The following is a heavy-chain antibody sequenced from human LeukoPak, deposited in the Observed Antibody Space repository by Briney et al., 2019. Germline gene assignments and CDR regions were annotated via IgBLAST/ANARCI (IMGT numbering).Heavy chain of an antibody. V-gene: IGHV4-59*08. CDR1: GSSISSYY. Sequence: SETLSLTCTVSGSSISSYYWSWIRPPPVEGLEWNAYIYYSGSTNYNPAIKSRVTISVNTSKNQFSLKLNSVTAADTAVYYCARHYGPWGQGTLVTVSS. CDR2: IYYSGST. D-gene: IGHD3-10*01. J-gene: IGHJ5*02. CDR3: ARHYGP.